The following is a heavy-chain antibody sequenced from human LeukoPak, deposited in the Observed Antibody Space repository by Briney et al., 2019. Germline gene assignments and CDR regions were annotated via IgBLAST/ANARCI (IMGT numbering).Heavy chain of an antibody. CDR2: ISWSSGSR. D-gene: IGHD4-11*01. J-gene: IGHJ4*02. V-gene: IGHV3-9*01. CDR1: GFTFDDYG. Sequence: GGSLRLSCAASGFTFDDYGMPWVRQPPGKGLEWVSGISWSSGSRGYADSVKGRFTISRDNAKNSLYLQMNSLRAEDTAFYYCAKATVTTVSGGYIDYWGQGTLVTVSS. CDR3: AKATVTTVSGGYIDY.